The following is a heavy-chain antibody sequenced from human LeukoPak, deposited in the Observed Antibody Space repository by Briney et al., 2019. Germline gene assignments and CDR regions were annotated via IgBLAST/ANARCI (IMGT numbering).Heavy chain of an antibody. CDR1: GFTFDDYG. CDR3: ARKGYNYDSRGYKYWVDY. D-gene: IGHD3-22*01. CDR2: INWNGGST. Sequence: RPGGSLRLSCAASGFTFDDYGMSWVRQVPGKGLEWVSGINWNGGSTGYADSVKGRFTISRDNAKNSLYLQMNSLRAEDTALYYCARKGYNYDSRGYKYWVDYWGQGTLVTVSS. V-gene: IGHV3-20*04. J-gene: IGHJ4*02.